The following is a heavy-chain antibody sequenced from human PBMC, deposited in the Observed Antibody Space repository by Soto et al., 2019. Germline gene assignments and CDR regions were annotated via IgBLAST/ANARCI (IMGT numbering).Heavy chain of an antibody. V-gene: IGHV3-23*01. CDR2: ISGSGGST. CDR3: AKSRRWSGYYLGVPSLDY. J-gene: IGHJ4*02. Sequence: PGGSLRLSCAASGFTFSSYAMSWVRQAPGKGLEWVSAISGSGGSTYYADSVKGRFTISRDNSKNTLYLQMNSLRAEDTAVYYCAKSRRWSGYYLGVPSLDYWGQGTLVTVSS. CDR1: GFTFSSYA. D-gene: IGHD3-3*01.